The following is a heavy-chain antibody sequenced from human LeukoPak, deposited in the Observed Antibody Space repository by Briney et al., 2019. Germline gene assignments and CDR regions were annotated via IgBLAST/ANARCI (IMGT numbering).Heavy chain of an antibody. CDR2: IYTSGST. V-gene: IGHV4-4*07. Sequence: SETLSLTCTVSGGSISSYYWSWIRQPAGKGLEWIGRIYTSGSTNYNPSLKSRVTMSVDTSKNQFSLKLSSVTAADTAVYYCARGVLRYFDSSSGNNWFDPWGQGTLVTVSS. CDR1: GGSISSYY. CDR3: ARGVLRYFDSSSGNNWFDP. D-gene: IGHD3-9*01. J-gene: IGHJ5*02.